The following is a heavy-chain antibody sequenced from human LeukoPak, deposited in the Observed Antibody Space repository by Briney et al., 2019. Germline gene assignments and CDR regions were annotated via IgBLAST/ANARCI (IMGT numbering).Heavy chain of an antibody. CDR3: ARQEYSSGWTFGY. D-gene: IGHD6-19*01. CDR2: IYPGDSDT. Sequence: GESLKISCKGSGYSFTSSWIGWVRQMPGKGLEWMGIIYPGDSDTRYSPSFQGQVTISPDKSISTAYLQWSSLKASDTAMYYCARQEYSSGWTFGYWGQGTLVTVSS. CDR1: GYSFTSSW. J-gene: IGHJ4*02. V-gene: IGHV5-51*01.